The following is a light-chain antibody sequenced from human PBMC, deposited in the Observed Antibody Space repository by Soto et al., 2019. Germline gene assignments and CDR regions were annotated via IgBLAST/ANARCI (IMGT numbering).Light chain of an antibody. CDR3: QQWTDYSWT. J-gene: IGKJ1*01. Sequence: DIHMTQSPSTLSASVGDRVTITCRASQSITMCLAWYQQKPGKAPNLLIYKTSSLECGVPSRFSGSGSGTEFTLTISSLQPDDFATYYCQQWTDYSWTFGQGTKVEVK. CDR2: KTS. V-gene: IGKV1-5*03. CDR1: QSITMC.